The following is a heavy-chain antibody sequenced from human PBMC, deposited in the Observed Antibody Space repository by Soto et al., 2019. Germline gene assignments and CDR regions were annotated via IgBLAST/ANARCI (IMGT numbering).Heavy chain of an antibody. CDR2: IITVLGTT. V-gene: IGHV1-69*08. D-gene: IGHD2-21*01. J-gene: IGHJ6*02. Sequence: VQLVQSGAELKKTGCSVKDSCRASGDTFGSYAVNWVRQAPGRGLEWMGRIITVLGTTDYAQNFKGRLTITAEKSTKTVYMELSSLRSEDTAVYYCARRRYCGYDCYHKHYYGMDVWGQGTTVTVAS. CDR3: ARRRYCGYDCYHKHYYGMDV. CDR1: GDTFGSYA.